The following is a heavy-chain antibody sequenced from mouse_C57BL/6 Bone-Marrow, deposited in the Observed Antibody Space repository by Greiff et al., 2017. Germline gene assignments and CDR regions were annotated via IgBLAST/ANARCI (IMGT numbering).Heavy chain of an antibody. CDR2: ISNGGGST. D-gene: IGHD2-4*01. CDR3: ARKGDDYDGYAMDY. Sequence: EVQVVESGGGLVQPGGSLKLSCAASGFTFSDYYMYWVRQTPEKRLEWVAYISNGGGSTYYPDTVKGRFTISRDNAKNTLYLQMSRLKSEDTAMYYCARKGDDYDGYAMDYWGQGTSVTVSS. CDR1: GFTFSDYY. J-gene: IGHJ4*01. V-gene: IGHV5-12*01.